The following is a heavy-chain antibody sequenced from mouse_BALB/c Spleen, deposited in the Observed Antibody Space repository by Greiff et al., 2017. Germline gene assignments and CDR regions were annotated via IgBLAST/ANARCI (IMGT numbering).Heavy chain of an antibody. CDR1: GYSFTDYI. Sequence: EVKLQQTGPELVKPGASVKISCKASGYSFTDYIMLWVKQSHGKSLEWIGNINPYYGSTSYNLKFKGKATLTVDKSSSTAYMQLNSLTSEDSAVYYCARGGDFDYWGQGTTLTVSS. V-gene: IGHV1-39*01. CDR2: INPYYGST. J-gene: IGHJ2*01. CDR3: ARGGDFDY.